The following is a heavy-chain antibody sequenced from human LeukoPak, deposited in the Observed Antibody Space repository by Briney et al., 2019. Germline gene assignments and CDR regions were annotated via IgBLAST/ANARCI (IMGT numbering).Heavy chain of an antibody. D-gene: IGHD3-22*01. Sequence: SETLSLTCTVSGGSTTGRSYYSGWIRQPPGEGLEWIGSIYYSGSTYYNPSLKSRVTISVDTSKNQFSLKLSSVTAADTAVYYCARGIDSRAVGEQEQTDYWGQGTLVTVSS. CDR3: ARGIDSRAVGEQEQTDY. V-gene: IGHV4-39*07. J-gene: IGHJ4*02. CDR2: IYYSGST. CDR1: GGSTTGRSYY.